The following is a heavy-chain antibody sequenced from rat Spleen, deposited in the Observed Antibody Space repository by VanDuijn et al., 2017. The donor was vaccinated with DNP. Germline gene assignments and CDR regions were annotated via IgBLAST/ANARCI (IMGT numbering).Heavy chain of an antibody. V-gene: IGHV5-7*01. CDR1: GFTFSDYY. CDR3: ARDRTGTWFAY. D-gene: IGHD5-1*01. J-gene: IGHJ3*01. CDR2: ITSDGSST. Sequence: EVQLVESGGGLVQPGRSLKLSCAASGFTFSDYYMAWVRQAPKKGLEWVSSITSDGSSTYYRVSVKGRFTISRENAKRTLYLQMDGLRSEDTATYYCARDRTGTWFAYWGQGTLVTVSS.